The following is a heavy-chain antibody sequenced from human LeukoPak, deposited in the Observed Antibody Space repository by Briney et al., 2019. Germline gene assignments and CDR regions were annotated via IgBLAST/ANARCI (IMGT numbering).Heavy chain of an antibody. CDR3: ASQYGDSTYYLDY. Sequence: GGSLRLSCAASGFTFSSYSMNWVRQAPGKGLEWVSSISSSSSYIYYADSVKGRFTISRGNAKNSLYLQMNSLRAEDTAVYYCASQYGDSTYYLDYWGQGTLVTVSS. D-gene: IGHD4-17*01. V-gene: IGHV3-21*01. CDR2: ISSSSSYI. CDR1: GFTFSSYS. J-gene: IGHJ4*02.